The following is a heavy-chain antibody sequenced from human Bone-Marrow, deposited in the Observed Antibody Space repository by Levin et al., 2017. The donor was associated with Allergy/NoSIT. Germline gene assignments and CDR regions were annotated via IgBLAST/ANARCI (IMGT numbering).Heavy chain of an antibody. CDR1: GFTFSNAW. D-gene: IGHD2-2*01. Sequence: PGGSLRLSCVASGFTFSNAWMSWVRQAPGKGLEFVGRIKSKASGGTIYYGASVKGRFTISRDDSENTLYLQMDSLRTEDTAVYYCATDQMLFGYWGQGSLVTVSS. J-gene: IGHJ4*02. CDR2: IKSKASGGTI. V-gene: IGHV3-15*01. CDR3: ATDQMLFGY.